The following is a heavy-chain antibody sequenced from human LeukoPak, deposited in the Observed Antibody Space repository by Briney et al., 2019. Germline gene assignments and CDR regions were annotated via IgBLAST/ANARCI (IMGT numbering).Heavy chain of an antibody. Sequence: PSETLSLTCTVSGGSISSYYWSWIRQPPGKGLEWIGYIYYSGSTNYNPSLKSRVTISVDTSKNQFSLKLSSVTAADTAVYYCARGTHYDILPGLIPPGGWFDPWGKGTLVTVSS. CDR1: GGSISSYY. D-gene: IGHD3-9*01. J-gene: IGHJ5*02. V-gene: IGHV4-59*01. CDR2: IYYSGST. CDR3: ARGTHYDILPGLIPPGGWFDP.